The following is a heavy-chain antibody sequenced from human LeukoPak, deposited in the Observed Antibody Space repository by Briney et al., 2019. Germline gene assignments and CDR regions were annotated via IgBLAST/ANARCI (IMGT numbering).Heavy chain of an antibody. D-gene: IGHD3-22*01. CDR2: INHSGST. J-gene: IGHJ4*02. Sequence: SSETLSLTCTVSGGSISSYYWSWIRQPPGKGLEWIGEINHSGSTNYNPSLKSRVTISVDTSKNQFSLKLSSVTAADTAVYYCARVESSVPYYFDYWGQGTLVTVSS. V-gene: IGHV4-34*01. CDR1: GGSISSYY. CDR3: ARVESSVPYYFDY.